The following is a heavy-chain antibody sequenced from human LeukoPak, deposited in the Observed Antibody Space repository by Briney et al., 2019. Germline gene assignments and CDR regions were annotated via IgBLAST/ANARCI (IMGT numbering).Heavy chain of an antibody. J-gene: IGHJ6*02. CDR3: ARGEWYSDRSYYFGMDV. D-gene: IGHD3-3*01. V-gene: IGHV1-69*13. Sequence: ASVKVSCKASGYTFTSYYMHWVRQAPGQGLEWMGRIISFFDTTDYAQNFQGRVKIIADESTSTAYMELSSLRSEDTAIYYCARGEWYSDRSYYFGMDVWGQGTTVTVSS. CDR2: IISFFDTT. CDR1: GYTFTSYY.